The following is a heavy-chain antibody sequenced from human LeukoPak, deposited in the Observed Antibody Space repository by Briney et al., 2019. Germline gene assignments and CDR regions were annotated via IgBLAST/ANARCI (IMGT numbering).Heavy chain of an antibody. CDR3: ARAHVLRYFDWLPQYFDY. Sequence: SLKVSCKASGYTFTGYSMHWVRQAPGQGLEWMGGIIPIFRTPNYAQNFQGRVTITTDESTSTAYMELRSLRSDDTAVYYCARAHVLRYFDWLPQYFDYWGQGTLVTVSS. CDR1: GYTFTGYS. J-gene: IGHJ4*02. D-gene: IGHD3-9*01. CDR2: IIPIFRTP. V-gene: IGHV1-69*05.